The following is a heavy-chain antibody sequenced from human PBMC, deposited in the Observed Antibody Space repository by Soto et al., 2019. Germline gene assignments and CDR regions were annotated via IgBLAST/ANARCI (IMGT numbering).Heavy chain of an antibody. V-gene: IGHV3-11*06. Sequence: GWSLRLSCTASVFLFTDYYMSWIRQPPGKGLEWLAYIDGSSDYTNSADSVKGRFTISRDNAKNSVFLQMNNLRADDTAVYYCARDLRFSSTNYFDFWGRGTLVTVSS. CDR2: IDGSSDYT. CDR1: VFLFTDYY. J-gene: IGHJ4*02. D-gene: IGHD2-8*01. CDR3: ARDLRFSSTNYFDF.